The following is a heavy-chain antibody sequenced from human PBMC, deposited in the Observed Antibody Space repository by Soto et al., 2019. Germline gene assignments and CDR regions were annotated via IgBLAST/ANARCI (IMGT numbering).Heavy chain of an antibody. CDR3: ARDSEITVPRGVWGDAFDI. V-gene: IGHV3-33*01. Sequence: QVLLVESGGGVVQPGRSLRLSCAASGFTFGSHAMHWVRQAPGKGLEWVALIWFDGSHKYYADSGKGRFTISRDNSKNTLYLQMNSLRVEDTAVYYCARDSEITVPRGVWGDAFDIWGQGTTVTVSS. CDR2: IWFDGSHK. D-gene: IGHD3-10*01. CDR1: GFTFGSHA. J-gene: IGHJ3*02.